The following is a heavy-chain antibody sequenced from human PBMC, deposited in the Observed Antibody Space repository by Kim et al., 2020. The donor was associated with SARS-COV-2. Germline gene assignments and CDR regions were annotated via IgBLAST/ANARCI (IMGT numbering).Heavy chain of an antibody. Sequence: GGSLRLSCSASGFTFTRNAMAWVRQTPGRGLEWLSGISASGENKFYVDSVKGRFTISRDNSQNTLSLQMSGLRAEDTAIYYCAKAIPANNDILTGAYYLDQWGRGTLVTVSS. V-gene: IGHV3-23*01. J-gene: IGHJ4*01. D-gene: IGHD3-9*01. CDR1: GFTFTRNA. CDR3: AKAIPANNDILTGAYYLDQ. CDR2: ISASGENK.